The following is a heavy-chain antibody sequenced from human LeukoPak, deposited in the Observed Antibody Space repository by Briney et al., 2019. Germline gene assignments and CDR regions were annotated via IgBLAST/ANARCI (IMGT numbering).Heavy chain of an antibody. Sequence: GGSLRLSCAASGFTFSSYSMNWVRQAPGKGLEWVSYISSSSSTIYYADSVKGRFTISRDNAKNSLYLQMNSLRDEDTAVYYCARVGPLWFGELFTPLPYYYYGMDVWGQGTTVTVSS. CDR1: GFTFSSYS. J-gene: IGHJ6*02. V-gene: IGHV3-48*02. CDR2: ISSSSSTI. D-gene: IGHD3-10*01. CDR3: ARVGPLWFGELFTPLPYYYYGMDV.